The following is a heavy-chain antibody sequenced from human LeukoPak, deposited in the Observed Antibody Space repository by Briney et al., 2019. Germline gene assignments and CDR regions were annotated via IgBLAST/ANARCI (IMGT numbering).Heavy chain of an antibody. CDR1: GYTFTSYD. CDR3: ARVRITIFGVPERWFDP. V-gene: IGHV1-8*03. Sequence: ASVKVSCKASGYTFTSYDINWVRQATGQGLEWMGWMNPNSGNTGYAQKFQGRVTITRNTSISTAYMELSSLRSEDTAVYYCARVRITIFGVPERWFDPWGQGTLVTVSS. J-gene: IGHJ5*02. CDR2: MNPNSGNT. D-gene: IGHD3-3*01.